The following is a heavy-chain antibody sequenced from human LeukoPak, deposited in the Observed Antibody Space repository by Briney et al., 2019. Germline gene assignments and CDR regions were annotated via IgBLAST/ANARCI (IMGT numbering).Heavy chain of an antibody. D-gene: IGHD6-13*01. Sequence: GRSLRLSCAASGFTFSSYGMHWVRQAPGKGLEWVAVISYDGSNKYYADSVKGRFTISRDNSKNTLYLQMNSLRAEDTAVYYCAGRLAAAAAWGRGTLVTVSS. CDR2: ISYDGSNK. CDR1: GFTFSSYG. V-gene: IGHV3-30*03. J-gene: IGHJ5*02. CDR3: AGRLAAAAA.